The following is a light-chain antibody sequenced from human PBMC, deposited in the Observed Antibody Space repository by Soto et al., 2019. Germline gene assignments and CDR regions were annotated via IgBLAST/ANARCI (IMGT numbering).Light chain of an antibody. CDR2: AAS. CDR3: QQRYSTPYT. V-gene: IGKV1-39*01. CDR1: QSISSY. J-gene: IGKJ2*01. Sequence: DIQMTQPPSSLSASVGDRVTITCRASQSISSYLNWYQQKPGKAPKLLIYAASSLQSGVPSRFSGSGSGTDLTLTISSLQPEDFVTYYCQQRYSTPYTFGQGTKLEIK.